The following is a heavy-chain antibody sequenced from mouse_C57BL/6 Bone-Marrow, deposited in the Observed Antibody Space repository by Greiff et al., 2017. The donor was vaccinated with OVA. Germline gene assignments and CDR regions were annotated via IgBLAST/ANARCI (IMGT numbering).Heavy chain of an antibody. Sequence: GGGLVQPKGSLKLSCAASGFTFNTYAMHWVRQAPGKGLEWVARIRSKSSNYATYYADSVKDRLTISRDDSQIMLYLQMNNLKTEDTAMYYCVRDRCSKRYYAMDYWGQGTSVTVSS. V-gene: IGHV10-3*01. CDR3: VRDRCSKRYYAMDY. J-gene: IGHJ4*01. D-gene: IGHD1-1*01. CDR1: GFTFNTYA. CDR2: IRSKSSNYAT.